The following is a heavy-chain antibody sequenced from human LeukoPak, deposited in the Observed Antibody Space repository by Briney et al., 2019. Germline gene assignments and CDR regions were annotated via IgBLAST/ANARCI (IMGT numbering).Heavy chain of an antibody. V-gene: IGHV3-74*01. CDR2: INSDGSST. CDR3: ARDRTTAGWADAFDI. D-gene: IGHD4-17*01. Sequence: PGGSLRLSCAASGFTFSSYWMHWVRQAPGKGLVWVSRINSDGSSTSYADSVKGRFTISRDNAKNTLYLQMNSLRAEDTAVYYCARDRTTAGWADAFDIWGQGTMDTVSS. J-gene: IGHJ3*02. CDR1: GFTFSSYW.